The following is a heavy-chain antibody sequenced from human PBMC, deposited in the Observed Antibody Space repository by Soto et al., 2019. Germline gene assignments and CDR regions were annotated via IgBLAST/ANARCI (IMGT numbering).Heavy chain of an antibody. Sequence: QITLKESGPTRVKPTQTLTLTCTFSGFSLTTSGVGVGWIRQPPGKALERLALIYWDDDKRYSPSLKSRLTITKDTPKNQVVLTMTNMDPVDTAPYYCAHRAGLQGNWNGGYFDFWGLGALVTVSS. V-gene: IGHV2-5*02. D-gene: IGHD1-1*01. CDR3: AHRAGLQGNWNGGYFDF. CDR1: GFSLTTSGVG. CDR2: IYWDDDK. J-gene: IGHJ4*02.